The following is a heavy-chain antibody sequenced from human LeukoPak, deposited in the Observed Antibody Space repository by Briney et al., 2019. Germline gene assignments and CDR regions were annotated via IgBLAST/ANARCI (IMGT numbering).Heavy chain of an antibody. V-gene: IGHV3-7*01. CDR1: GFNLGAFW. CDR2: IKQDGSTK. D-gene: IGHD2-15*01. J-gene: IGHJ4*02. CDR3: ARDVGYCDGISCPGDL. Sequence: PGGSLRLSCAASGFNLGAFWMSWVRQAPGKGLEWVANIKQDGSTKFYVDSVKGRFTTSGDNAKNSLYLQMNSLRADDTAIYFCARDVGYCDGISCPGDLWGQGTLVTVSP.